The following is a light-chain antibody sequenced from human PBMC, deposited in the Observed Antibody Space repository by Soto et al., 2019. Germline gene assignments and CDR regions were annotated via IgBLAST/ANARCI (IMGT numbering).Light chain of an antibody. CDR3: QHYLNYPLT. CDR2: KAS. CDR1: QSISFW. Sequence: DIQITQSPSTLSSSVLERFTITCRASQSISFWLAWYQQKPGKAPNLLIYKASSLQSGVPSRFSGSGSGTEFTLTISSLQPDDFAIYYCQHYLNYPLTFGGGTKVDI. J-gene: IGKJ4*01. V-gene: IGKV1-5*03.